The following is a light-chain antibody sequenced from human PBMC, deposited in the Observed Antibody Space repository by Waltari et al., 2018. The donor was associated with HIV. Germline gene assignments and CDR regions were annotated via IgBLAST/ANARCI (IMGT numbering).Light chain of an antibody. CDR1: QSVSSN. V-gene: IGKV3-15*01. J-gene: IGKJ1*01. CDR2: GAS. CDR3: QQYDDWPRT. Sequence: EKVMTQSPATLSVSPGERVTLSCRASQSVSSNLAWFQQKPGQAPRLLIYGASSRATGVPARFTGSGSGTEFTLTISSLQSGDLAVYYCQQYDDWPRTFGQGTKVEIK.